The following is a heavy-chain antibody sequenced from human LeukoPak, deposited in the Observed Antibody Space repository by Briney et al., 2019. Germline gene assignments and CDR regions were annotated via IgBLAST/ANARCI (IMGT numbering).Heavy chain of an antibody. J-gene: IGHJ4*02. D-gene: IGHD1-26*01. CDR2: IYYSGST. CDR1: GGSISSSYY. CDR3: ARLVYSGSYYVDY. Sequence: SETLSLTCTVSGGSISSSYYWGWIRQPPGKGLEWIGSIYYSGSTYYNPSLKSRVTISVDTSKNQFSLKLSSVTAADTAVYYCARLVYSGSYYVDYWGQGTLVTVSS. V-gene: IGHV4-39*01.